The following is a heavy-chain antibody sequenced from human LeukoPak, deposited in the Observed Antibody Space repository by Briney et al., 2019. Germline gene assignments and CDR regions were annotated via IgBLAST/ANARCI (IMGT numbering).Heavy chain of an antibody. CDR3: ARDLSLGVVTTYGIDV. CDR2: IYYSGST. D-gene: IGHD3-3*01. V-gene: IGHV4-30-4*01. CDR1: GGSISSGDYY. J-gene: IGHJ6*02. Sequence: SETLSLTCTVSGGSISSGDYYWSWIRQPPGKGLEWIGYIYYSGSTYYNPSLKSRVTISVDTSKNQFSLKLSSVTAADTAVYYCARDLSLGVVTTYGIDVWGQGTTVTVSS.